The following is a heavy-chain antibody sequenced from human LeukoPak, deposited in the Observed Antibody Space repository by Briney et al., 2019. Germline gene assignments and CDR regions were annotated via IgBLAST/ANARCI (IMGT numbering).Heavy chain of an antibody. D-gene: IGHD4-11*01. CDR3: ALTPDWFDP. J-gene: IGHJ5*02. CDR1: GGSISSSSYY. Sequence: LETLSLTCTVSGGSISSSSYYWGWIRQPPGKGLEWIGSIYYSGSTYYNPSLKSRVTISVDTSKNQFSLKLSSVTAADTAVYYCALTPDWFDPWGQGTLVTVSS. CDR2: IYYSGST. V-gene: IGHV4-39*01.